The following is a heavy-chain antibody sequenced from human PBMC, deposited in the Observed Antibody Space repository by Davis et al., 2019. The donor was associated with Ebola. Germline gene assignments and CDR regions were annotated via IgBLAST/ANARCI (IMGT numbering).Heavy chain of an antibody. J-gene: IGHJ6*02. CDR2: TYYRSKWYN. CDR3: AREVIVATMPYEYYYGMDV. CDR1: GDSVSSNSAA. D-gene: IGHD5-12*01. Sequence: MPSETLSLTCAISGDSVSSNSAAWNWIRQSPSRGLEWLGRTYYRSKWYNDYAVSVKSRITINPDTSKNQFSLQLNSVTPEDTAVYYCAREVIVATMPYEYYYGMDVWGQGTTVTVSS. V-gene: IGHV6-1*01.